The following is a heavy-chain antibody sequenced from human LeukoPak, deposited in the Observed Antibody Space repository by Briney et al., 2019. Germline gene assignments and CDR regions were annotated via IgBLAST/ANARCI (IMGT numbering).Heavy chain of an antibody. J-gene: IGHJ3*02. CDR3: ARHQYYDYVWGSYRDAFDI. Sequence: LETLSLTCTVSGGSISSYYWSWIRQPPGKGLEWIGYIYYSGSTNYNPSLKSRVTISVDTSKNQFSLKLSSVTAADTAVYYCARHQYYDYVWGSYRDAFDIWGQGTMVTVSS. CDR1: GGSISSYY. D-gene: IGHD3-16*01. CDR2: IYYSGST. V-gene: IGHV4-59*08.